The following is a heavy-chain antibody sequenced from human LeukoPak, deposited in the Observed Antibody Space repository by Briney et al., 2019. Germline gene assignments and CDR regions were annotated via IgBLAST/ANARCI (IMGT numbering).Heavy chain of an antibody. CDR3: ARAIKRVGARRGYYYYMDV. CDR2: ISSSGSTI. V-gene: IGHV3-11*04. D-gene: IGHD1-26*01. J-gene: IGHJ6*03. Sequence: GGSLRLSCAASGFTFSDYYMSRIRQAPGKGLEWVSYISSSGSTIYYADSVKGRITISRDNAKNSLYLQMNSLRAEDTAVYYCARAIKRVGARRGYYYYMDVWGKGTTVTVSS. CDR1: GFTFSDYY.